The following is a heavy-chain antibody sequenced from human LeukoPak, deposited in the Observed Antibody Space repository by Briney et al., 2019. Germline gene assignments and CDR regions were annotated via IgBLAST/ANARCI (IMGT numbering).Heavy chain of an antibody. J-gene: IGHJ5*02. V-gene: IGHV4-59*01. CDR1: VGSITISY. CDR3: ARDYGGTPGQFHP. D-gene: IGHD4-23*01. CDR2: VYNRGTT. Sequence: PSETLSLTCSVSVGSITISYWCCIRLSPMKGLEWIGSVYNRGTTYYNPSLKSRVTISGDTSKNQLSLRMTYVTTADTAVYFCARDYGGTPGQFHPWGQGTLVTVSS.